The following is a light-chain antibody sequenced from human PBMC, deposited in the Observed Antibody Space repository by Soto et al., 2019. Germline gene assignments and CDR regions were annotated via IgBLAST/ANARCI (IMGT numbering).Light chain of an antibody. J-gene: IGKJ1*01. V-gene: IGKV2-24*01. Sequence: DIVMTQTPLSSPVTLGQPASISCRSSQSLVHSDGNTYLSWLHQRPGQPPRLLIYQISKRFSGVPNRFSCSGAGTDFTLKISRVESEDVGIYYCMQATQLRTFGQGTKVEIK. CDR3: MQATQLRT. CDR2: QIS. CDR1: QSLVHSDGNTY.